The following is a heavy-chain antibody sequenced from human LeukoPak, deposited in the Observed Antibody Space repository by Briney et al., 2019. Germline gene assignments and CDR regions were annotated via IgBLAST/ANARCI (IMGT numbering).Heavy chain of an antibody. CDR1: GGSISSSSYY. V-gene: IGHV4-39*07. Sequence: SQTLSLTCTVSGGSISSSSYYWGWIRQPPGKGLEWIGSIYYSGSTYYNPSLKSRVTISVDTSKNQFSLKLSSVTAADTAVYYCARTTGTTMKLDAFDIWGQGTMVTVSS. D-gene: IGHD1-1*01. CDR3: ARTTGTTMKLDAFDI. J-gene: IGHJ3*02. CDR2: IYYSGST.